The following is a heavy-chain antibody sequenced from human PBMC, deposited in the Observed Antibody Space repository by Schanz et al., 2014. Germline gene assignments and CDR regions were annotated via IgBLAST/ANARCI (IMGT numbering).Heavy chain of an antibody. CDR3: ARGGVEMATIRDAFDL. Sequence: QVQLVQSGAEVKKPGSSVNVSCEASGGTFGRYTISWLRQAPGQGLEWMGRNIHVLGVTNYAQKFQGRLTITVAQSKTTDFMELSSVASEDKALYYCARGGVEMATIRDAFDLWGQGTMVTVS. V-gene: IGHV1-69*02. CDR1: GGTFGRYT. CDR2: NIHVLGVT. D-gene: IGHD3-16*01. J-gene: IGHJ3*01.